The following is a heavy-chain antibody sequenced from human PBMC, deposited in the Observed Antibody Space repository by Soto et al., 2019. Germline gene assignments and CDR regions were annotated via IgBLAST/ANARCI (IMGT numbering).Heavy chain of an antibody. D-gene: IGHD6-19*01. CDR3: AKSPPAVAGYFDY. CDR1: GFTFSSSG. Sequence: QVQLVESGGGVVQPGRSLRLSCVASGFTFSSSGMHWVRQAPGKGLEWVAGTSYDGSNGYYADSVRGRFTISRDNSKNTLYLQMNSLRAEDTAVYYCAKSPPAVAGYFDYWGQGTLVTVSS. CDR2: TSYDGSNG. J-gene: IGHJ4*02. V-gene: IGHV3-30*18.